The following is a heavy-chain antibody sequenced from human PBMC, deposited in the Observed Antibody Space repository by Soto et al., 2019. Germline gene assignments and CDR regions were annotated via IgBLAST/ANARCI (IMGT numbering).Heavy chain of an antibody. CDR2: ISTNNDDI. D-gene: IGHD3-10*01. CDR3: ASVLGSRRSGSYPSY. CDR1: GFSISDCS. J-gene: IGHJ4*02. V-gene: IGHV3-48*01. Sequence: EVQLVESGGGLVQPGGSLRLSCAASGFSISDCSMNWVRRAPGKGLEWISYISTNNDDIYYADSVKGRFTISRDNAKNSRYLQMNSLRAEDTALYYCASVLGSRRSGSYPSYWGQGTLVTVSS.